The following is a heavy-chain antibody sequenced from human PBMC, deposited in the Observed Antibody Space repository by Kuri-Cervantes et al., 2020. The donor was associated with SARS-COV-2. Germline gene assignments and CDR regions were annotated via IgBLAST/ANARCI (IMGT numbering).Heavy chain of an antibody. CDR1: GGTFSSYA. CDR2: IIPILGTA. V-gene: IGHV1-69*04. Sequence: SVKVSCKAPGGTFSSYAISWVRQAPGQGLEWMGRIIPILGTANYAQKFQGRVTITADKSTSTAYMELSSLRSEDTAVYYCARDLTYFDYWGQGTLVTVSS. CDR3: ARDLTYFDY. J-gene: IGHJ4*02.